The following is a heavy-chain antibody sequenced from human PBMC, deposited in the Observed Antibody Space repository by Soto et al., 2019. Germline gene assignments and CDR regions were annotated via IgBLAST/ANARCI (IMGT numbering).Heavy chain of an antibody. J-gene: IGHJ4*01. V-gene: IGHV3-23*01. Sequence: EVQLLESGGGLAQPGGSLRLSCAVSGITFTNYAMGWVRQAPGKGLEWVSGISGNVGSTTHYADSVKGRFTISRDNSKNVLFLQMNSLRAEDTAVYYCAKHRGFVAGPFDSWGHGPLVIVSS. CDR2: ISGNVGSTT. D-gene: IGHD6-19*01. CDR3: AKHRGFVAGPFDS. CDR1: GITFTNYA.